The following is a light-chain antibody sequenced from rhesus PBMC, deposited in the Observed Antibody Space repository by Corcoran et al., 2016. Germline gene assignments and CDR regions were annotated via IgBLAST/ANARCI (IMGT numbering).Light chain of an antibody. CDR1: SSVSTSY. J-gene: IGKJ1*01. Sequence: EIVLTQSPTSMAVSQGERVTISCTASSSVSTSYLHWYQQKPGFPSRLLVYRTSSLSSGVPARFSGRGSGTSDTHTSSSMEAEDAANYYCQQRNSIPRTFGQGTKVEIK. CDR3: QQRNSIPRT. CDR2: RTS. V-gene: IGKV3-31*02.